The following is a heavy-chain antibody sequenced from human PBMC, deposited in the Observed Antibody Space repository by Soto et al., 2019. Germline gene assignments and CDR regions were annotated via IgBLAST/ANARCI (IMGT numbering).Heavy chain of an antibody. J-gene: IGHJ6*02. CDR2: ISGSGGST. D-gene: IGHD3-10*01. CDR1: GFTFSSYA. V-gene: IGHV3-23*01. Sequence: PGGSLRLSCAASGFTFSSYAMSWVRQAPGKGLECVSAISGSGGSTYYADSVKGRFTISRDNSKNTLYLQMNSLRAEDTAVYYCGTSCRAGEDYGMDVWGQGTTVTVSS. CDR3: GTSCRAGEDYGMDV.